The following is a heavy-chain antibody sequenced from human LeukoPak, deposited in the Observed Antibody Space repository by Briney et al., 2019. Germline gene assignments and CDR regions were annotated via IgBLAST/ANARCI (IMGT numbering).Heavy chain of an antibody. CDR1: GGSISSGSYY. Sequence: SQTLSLTCTVSGGSISSGSYYWSWIRQPAGKGLEWIGRIYTSGSTNYNPSLKSRVTISVDTSKNQFSLKLSSVTAADTAVYYCARDLRGYCSSTSSCWFDPWGQGTLVTVSS. CDR3: ARDLRGYCSSTSSCWFDP. J-gene: IGHJ5*02. CDR2: IYTSGST. V-gene: IGHV4-61*02. D-gene: IGHD2-2*01.